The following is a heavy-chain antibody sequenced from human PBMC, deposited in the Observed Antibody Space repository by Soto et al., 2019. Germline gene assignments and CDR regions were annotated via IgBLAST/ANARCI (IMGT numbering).Heavy chain of an antibody. Sequence: PGGSLRLSCAASGFTFSSYAMSWVRQAPGKGLEWVSIIYASDSTFYADSVKGRFTISRDNSKNTVYLQLNSLRAEDTAVYYCANTVTRLIGFDLWGQGTRVTV. J-gene: IGHJ3*01. D-gene: IGHD4-17*01. CDR1: GFTFSSYA. CDR3: ANTVTRLIGFDL. CDR2: IYASDST. V-gene: IGHV3-23*05.